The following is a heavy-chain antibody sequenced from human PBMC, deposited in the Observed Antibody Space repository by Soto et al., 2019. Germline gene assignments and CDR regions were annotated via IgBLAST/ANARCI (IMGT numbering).Heavy chain of an antibody. J-gene: IGHJ6*02. CDR2: IYYSGST. V-gene: IGHV4-30-4*01. CDR1: GGSISSGDYY. D-gene: IGHD3-3*01. CDR3: ARGEYDFWSGYRNYYYYGMDV. Sequence: KPSETLSLTCTVSGGSISSGDYYWSWIRQPPGKGLEWIGYIYYSGSTYYNPSLKSRVTISVDTSKNQFSLKLSSVTAADTAVYYCARGEYDFWSGYRNYYYYGMDVWGQGTTVTVSS.